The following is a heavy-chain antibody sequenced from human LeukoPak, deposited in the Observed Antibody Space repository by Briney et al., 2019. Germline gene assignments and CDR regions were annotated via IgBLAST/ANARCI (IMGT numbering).Heavy chain of an antibody. V-gene: IGHV3-7*01. CDR2: ITPDGSVK. J-gene: IGHJ4*02. Sequence: GGSLRLSCVASGFTFTDHFMSWVRQAPGKGLEWVANITPDGSVKFYLDSVKGRFTISRDNAKNSVYLQMNSLRAEDTALYYCARAVDVADYWGQGTLSPSPQ. CDR3: ARAVDVADY. CDR1: GFTFTDHF. D-gene: IGHD3-10*02.